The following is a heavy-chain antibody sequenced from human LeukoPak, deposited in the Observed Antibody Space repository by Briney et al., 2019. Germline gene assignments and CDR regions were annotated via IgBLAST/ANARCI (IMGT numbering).Heavy chain of an antibody. D-gene: IGHD3-10*01. CDR3: TTDPDGSESYSVPG. J-gene: IGHJ4*02. CDR2: IKSKTDGGTT. Sequence: KSGGSLRLSCAASGFTFSNAWMSWVRQAPGKGLEWVGRIKSKTDGGTTDYAAPVKGRFTISRDDSKNTLYLQMNSLKTEDTAVYYCTTDPDGSESYSVPGWGQGTLVTVSS. V-gene: IGHV3-15*01. CDR1: GFTFSNAW.